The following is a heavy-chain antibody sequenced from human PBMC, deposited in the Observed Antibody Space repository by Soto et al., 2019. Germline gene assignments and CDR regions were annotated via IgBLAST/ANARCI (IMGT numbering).Heavy chain of an antibody. D-gene: IGHD3-22*01. V-gene: IGHV1-8*01. J-gene: IGHJ4*02. CDR1: GYTFTSYD. CDR3: ARGNDGYSYDSSGYYYSAY. Sequence: QVQLVQSGAEVKKPGASVKVSCKASGYTFTSYDINWVRQATGQGPEWMGWMNPNSGNTGYAQKFQGRVTMTRNTSIRTAYMELSSLRSEDTAVYYCARGNDGYSYDSSGYYYSAYWCQGTLVTVSS. CDR2: MNPNSGNT.